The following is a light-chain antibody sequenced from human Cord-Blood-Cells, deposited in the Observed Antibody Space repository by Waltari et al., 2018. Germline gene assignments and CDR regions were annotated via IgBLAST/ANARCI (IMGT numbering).Light chain of an antibody. CDR2: DVS. CDR1: SSDVGGYKH. V-gene: IGLV2-11*01. J-gene: IGLJ1*01. CDR3: CSYAGSYTLV. Sequence: QSALTQPRSVSGSPGQSVTIPCTGTSSDVGGYKHVSWYQQHPGKAPKLMIYDVSKRPSGVPDRFSGSKSGNTASLTISGLQAEDEADYYCCSYAGSYTLVFGTGTKVTVL.